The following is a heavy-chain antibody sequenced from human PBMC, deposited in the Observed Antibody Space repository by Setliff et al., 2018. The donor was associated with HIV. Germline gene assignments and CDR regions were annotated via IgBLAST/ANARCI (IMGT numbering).Heavy chain of an antibody. D-gene: IGHD3-10*01. V-gene: IGHV4-38-2*01. CDR1: GYSISSGFY. CDR2: IYYSGST. Sequence: PSETLSLTCAVSGYSISSGFYWGWIRQPPGKGLEWIGSIYYSGSTYYNPSLKSRVTISVDTSKNQLSVKLTSVTAADTAVYYCARHFPSISLFFGDPGPFDRWGQGALVTVSS. CDR3: ARHFPSISLFFGDPGPFDR. J-gene: IGHJ4*02.